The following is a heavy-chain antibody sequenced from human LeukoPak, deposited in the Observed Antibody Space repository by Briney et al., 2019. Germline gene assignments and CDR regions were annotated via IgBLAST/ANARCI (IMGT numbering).Heavy chain of an antibody. CDR2: KNPNSGNT. Sequence: ASVKVSCKASVYTFTSYDINWARQATGQGLEWMGWKNPNSGNTGYAQKFQGRVTMTRNTSISTAYMELSSLRSEDTAVYYCATENTYYYGSGSHGDYWGQGTLVTVSS. CDR1: VYTFTSYD. D-gene: IGHD3-10*01. CDR3: ATENTYYYGSGSHGDY. V-gene: IGHV1-8*01. J-gene: IGHJ4*02.